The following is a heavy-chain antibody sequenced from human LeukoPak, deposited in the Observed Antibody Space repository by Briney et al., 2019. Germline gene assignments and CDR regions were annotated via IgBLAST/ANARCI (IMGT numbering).Heavy chain of an antibody. V-gene: IGHV1-46*01. D-gene: IGHD6-13*01. J-gene: IGHJ6*02. CDR3: ARGESSSSWYFRGYYYYYYGMDV. CDR2: INPSGGST. Sequence: GASVKVSCKASGYTFTSYYMHWVRQAPGQGLEWMGIINPSGGSTSYAQKFQGRVTMTRDTSTSTVYMELSSLRSEDTAVYYCARGESSSSWYFRGYYYYYYGMDVWGQGTTVTVSS. CDR1: GYTFTSYY.